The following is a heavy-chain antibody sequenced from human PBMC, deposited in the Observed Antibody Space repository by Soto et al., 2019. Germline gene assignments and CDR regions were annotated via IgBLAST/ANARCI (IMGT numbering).Heavy chain of an antibody. D-gene: IGHD3-22*01. CDR1: GGSISSGGYS. CDR2: IYHSGST. J-gene: IGHJ1*01. V-gene: IGHV4-30-2*01. Sequence: SETLSLTCAVSGGSISSGGYSWSWIRQPPGKGLEWIGYIYHSGSTYYNPSLKSRVTISVDRSKNQFSLKLSSVTAADTAVYYCAATDVTMIVVVTPAYFQHWGQGTLVTVS. CDR3: AATDVTMIVVVTPAYFQH.